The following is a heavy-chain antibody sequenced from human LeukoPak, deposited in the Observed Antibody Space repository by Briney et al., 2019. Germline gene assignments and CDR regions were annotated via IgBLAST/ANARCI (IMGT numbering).Heavy chain of an antibody. CDR3: ARGSYSNCFDY. CDR1: GGSISGTNW. CDR2: INHSGST. Sequence: ASGTLSLTCGVSGGSISGTNWWSWVRQPPGQGLEWIGEINHSGSTNYNPSLKSRVTISVDTSKNQFSLKQSSVTAADTAVYYCARGSYSNCFDYWGQGTLVTVSS. D-gene: IGHD6-13*01. V-gene: IGHV4-4*02. J-gene: IGHJ4*02.